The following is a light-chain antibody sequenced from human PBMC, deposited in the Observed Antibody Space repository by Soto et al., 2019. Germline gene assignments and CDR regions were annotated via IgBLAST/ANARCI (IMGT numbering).Light chain of an antibody. CDR1: QSVSSTY. Sequence: EIVLTQSPGTLSLSPGERATLSCRSSQSVSSTYLAWYQQKPGQAPRLLIYGASSRATGIPDRFSGSGSGTDFILTISRLEPEDFAMYYCQQYASSPITFGQGTRLEIK. V-gene: IGKV3-20*01. CDR3: QQYASSPIT. J-gene: IGKJ5*01. CDR2: GAS.